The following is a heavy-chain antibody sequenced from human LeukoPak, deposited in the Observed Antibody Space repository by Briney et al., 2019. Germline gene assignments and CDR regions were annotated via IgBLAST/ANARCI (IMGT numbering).Heavy chain of an antibody. J-gene: IGHJ6*02. CDR3: ASPSRELLGGYGMDV. Sequence: GESRNRYRRGSGYSFTSYWLDRGGQRPGNRSARVGINYPGDSATRYSPLFQGHVTISADKSIRTAYLQWSSLKASDTAMYYCASPSRELLGGYGMDVWGQGTTVSVSS. CDR1: GYSFTSYW. CDR2: NYPGDSAT. V-gene: IGHV5-51*01. D-gene: IGHD1-26*01.